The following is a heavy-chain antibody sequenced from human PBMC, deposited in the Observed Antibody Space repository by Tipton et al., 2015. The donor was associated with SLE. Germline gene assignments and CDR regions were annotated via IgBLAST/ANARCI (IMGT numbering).Heavy chain of an antibody. CDR3: ARGYVGALAFDI. CDR2: IYYSGST. D-gene: IGHD1-26*01. J-gene: IGHJ3*02. CDR1: GGSISSYY. Sequence: NLSLTCTVSGGSISSYYWSWIRQPPGKGLEWIGYIYYSGSTNYNPSLKSRVTISVDTSKNQFSLKLSSVTAADTAVYYCARGYVGALAFDIWGQGTMVTVSS. V-gene: IGHV4-59*01.